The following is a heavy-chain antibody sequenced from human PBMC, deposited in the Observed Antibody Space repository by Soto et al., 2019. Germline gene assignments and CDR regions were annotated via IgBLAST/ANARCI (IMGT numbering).Heavy chain of an antibody. CDR1: GDSFTGYG. V-gene: IGHV1-18*01. J-gene: IGHJ6*02. CDR3: ARDGEVFWSGYKYYYGMDV. CDR2: ISAYNGNT. Sequence: QVQLVQSGAEVKKPGASVKVSCKASGDSFTGYGISWVRQAPGQGLEWMGWISAYNGNTNYAQKLQGRVTMTTDTSTSTAYMELRSLRSDDTAVYYCARDGEVFWSGYKYYYGMDVWGQGTTVTVSS. D-gene: IGHD3-3*01.